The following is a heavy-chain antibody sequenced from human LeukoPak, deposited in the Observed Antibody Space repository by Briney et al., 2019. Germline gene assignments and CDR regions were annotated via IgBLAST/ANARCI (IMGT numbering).Heavy chain of an antibody. V-gene: IGHV3-7*01. CDR2: IKEDGTDK. Sequence: ETLSLTCAVYGGSFSGYYWSWIRQAPEKGLQWVANIKEDGTDKNYADSVKGRFTISRDNAKNLLYLQMNSLRAEDTAVYYCARWTDWYFDLWGRGTLVTVSS. D-gene: IGHD3/OR15-3a*01. J-gene: IGHJ2*01. CDR3: ARWTDWYFDL. CDR1: GGSFSGYY.